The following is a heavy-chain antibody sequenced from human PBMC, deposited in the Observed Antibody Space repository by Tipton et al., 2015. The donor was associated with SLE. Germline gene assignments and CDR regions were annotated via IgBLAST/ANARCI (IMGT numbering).Heavy chain of an antibody. D-gene: IGHD2/OR15-2a*01. CDR2: IYYSGST. CDR3: ARIRLYYFDY. CDR1: GGSISSSSYY. V-gene: IGHV4-39*07. Sequence: TLSLTCTVSGGSISSSSYYWGWIRQPPGKGLEWIGSIYYSGSTYYNPSPKSRVTISVDTSKNQFSLKLSSVTAADTAVYYCARIRLYYFDYWGQGTLVTVSS. J-gene: IGHJ4*02.